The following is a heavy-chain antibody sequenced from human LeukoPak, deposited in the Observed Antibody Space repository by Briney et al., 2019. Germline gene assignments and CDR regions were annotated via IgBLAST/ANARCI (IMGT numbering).Heavy chain of an antibody. CDR1: GGSISSSNW. V-gene: IGHV4-4*02. D-gene: IGHD2-2*02. CDR2: IYHSGNT. Sequence: PSGTLSLTCAVSGGSISSSNWWSWVRQPPGKALEWIGEIYHSGNTNYNPSLKSRVTISVDKSNNQFSLKLNSVTAADTAVYYCASLDNTAGYFDYWGQGTLVTVSS. CDR3: ASLDNTAGYFDY. J-gene: IGHJ4*02.